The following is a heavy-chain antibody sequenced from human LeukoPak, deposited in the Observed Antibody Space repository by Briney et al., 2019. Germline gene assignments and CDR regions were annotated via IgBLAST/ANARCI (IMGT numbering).Heavy chain of an antibody. CDR3: ATDQEPYYDYVWGSFN. CDR1: GFTFSNAW. V-gene: IGHV3-15*01. D-gene: IGHD3-16*01. J-gene: IGHJ3*01. CDR2: IKSKTGGGTT. Sequence: GGSLRLSCAASGFTFSNAWMSWVRQARGKGLEWVGRIKSKTGGGTTDYAAPVKGRFTISRDDSKNTLYLQMNSLKTEDTAVYYCATDQEPYYDYVWGSFNWGQGTMVTVSS.